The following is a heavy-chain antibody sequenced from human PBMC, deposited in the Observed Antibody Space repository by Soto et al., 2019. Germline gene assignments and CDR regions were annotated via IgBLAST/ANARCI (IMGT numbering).Heavy chain of an antibody. V-gene: IGHV3-7*03. CDR1: GFRFDTYW. CDR2: ASTDGSQM. Sequence: PGGSLRLSCVGSGFRFDTYWMRLIRQTPGQGLEWLADASTDGSQMFYVDSIKDRFTVSTDNAKNSVYLDMKSLTVEDTAVYYCVRAVDFVSDSWGHGTLVTASS. D-gene: IGHD6-19*01. J-gene: IGHJ5*01. CDR3: VRAVDFVSDS.